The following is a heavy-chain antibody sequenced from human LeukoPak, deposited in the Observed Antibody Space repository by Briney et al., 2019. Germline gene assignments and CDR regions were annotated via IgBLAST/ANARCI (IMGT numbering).Heavy chain of an antibody. CDR3: AKERAVAGTGLDY. Sequence: GGSLRLSCAASGFNFNNAWMNWVRQAPGKGLEWVAVISYDGSNKYYADSVKGRFTISRDNSKNTLYLQMNTLRAEDTAVYYCAKERAVAGTGLDYWGQGTLVTVSS. CDR2: ISYDGSNK. D-gene: IGHD6-19*01. J-gene: IGHJ4*02. V-gene: IGHV3-30*18. CDR1: GFNFNNAW.